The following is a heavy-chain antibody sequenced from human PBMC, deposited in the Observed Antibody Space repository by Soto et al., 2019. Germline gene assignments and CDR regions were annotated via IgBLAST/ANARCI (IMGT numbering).Heavy chain of an antibody. CDR2: IIPFFGTA. D-gene: IGHD3-10*01. J-gene: IGHJ6*02. CDR3: ARGGSGTSLTQDV. Sequence: QVQLVQSGAEVKKPGSSVKVSCKASGGTFSSYAISWVRQAPGQGLEWMGGIIPFFGTANYAQKFQGRVTITADESKITAYMELSSLRSEDTAVYYCARGGSGTSLTQDVWGQGTTVTVSS. CDR1: GGTFSSYA. V-gene: IGHV1-69*01.